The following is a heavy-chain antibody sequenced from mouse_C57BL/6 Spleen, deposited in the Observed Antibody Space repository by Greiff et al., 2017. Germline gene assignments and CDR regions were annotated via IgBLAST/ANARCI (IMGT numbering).Heavy chain of an antibody. Sequence: QVQLQQPGAELVKPGASVKVSCKASGYTFTSYWMHWVKQRPGQGLEWIGRIHPSDSDTNYNQKFKGKATLTVDKSSSTAYMQLSCLTSEDSAVYYCAIWDYYGSSPFAYWGQGTLVTVSA. CDR1: GYTFTSYW. CDR3: AIWDYYGSSPFAY. D-gene: IGHD1-1*01. V-gene: IGHV1-74*01. J-gene: IGHJ3*01. CDR2: IHPSDSDT.